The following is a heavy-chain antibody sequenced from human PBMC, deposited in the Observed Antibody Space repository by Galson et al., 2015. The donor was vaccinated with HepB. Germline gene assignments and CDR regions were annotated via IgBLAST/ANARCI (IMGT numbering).Heavy chain of an antibody. CDR3: AIRSRVVATIRDY. Sequence: SLRLSCAASGFTFSSYAMSWVRQAPGKGLEWVSAISGSGGSTYYADSVKGRFTISRDNSKNTLYLQMNSLRAEDTAVYYCAIRSRVVATIRDYWGQGTLVTVSS. D-gene: IGHD5-12*01. J-gene: IGHJ4*02. CDR1: GFTFSSYA. CDR2: ISGSGGST. V-gene: IGHV3-23*01.